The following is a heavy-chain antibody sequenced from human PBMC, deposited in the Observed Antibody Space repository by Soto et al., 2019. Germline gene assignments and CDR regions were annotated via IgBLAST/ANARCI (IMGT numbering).Heavy chain of an antibody. V-gene: IGHV3-21*01. D-gene: IGHD6-13*01. CDR3: ARALSAGSSTPN. J-gene: IGHJ4*02. Sequence: DVQLVESGGGLVKPGGSLRLSCVASGPTFSTYGMNWIRQTPGKGLEWVSSITSSGSYIHYAASVQGRFTVSRDNAKNSMYLPMHRLRVSHPAVYFFARALSAGSSTPNWRPRTLVTLSS. CDR2: ITSSGSYI. CDR1: GPTFSTYG.